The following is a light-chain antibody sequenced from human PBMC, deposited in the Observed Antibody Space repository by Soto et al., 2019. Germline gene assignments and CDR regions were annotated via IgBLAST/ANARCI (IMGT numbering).Light chain of an antibody. V-gene: IGKV3-20*01. CDR2: AAS. CDR3: PQYGSSRWT. J-gene: IGKJ1*01. CDR1: QSVSSTY. Sequence: PGERATLSCRASQSVSSTYLAWYQQKPGQAPRPLISAASSRATGTPDRFSGSGSGTDFTLTISRLEPEDFAVYYCPQYGSSRWTFGQGTKVDIK.